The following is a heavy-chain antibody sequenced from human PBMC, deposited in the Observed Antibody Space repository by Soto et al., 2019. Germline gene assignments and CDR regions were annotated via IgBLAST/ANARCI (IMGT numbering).Heavy chain of an antibody. Sequence: GGSLRLSCAASGFTFSSYGMHWVRQAPGKGLEWVAVISYDGSNKYYADSVQGRFTISRDNSKNTLYLQMNSLRAEDTAVYYCAQGDDSSGYYPDAFDIWGQGTMANVAS. CDR1: GFTFSSYG. D-gene: IGHD3-22*01. V-gene: IGHV3-30*03. J-gene: IGHJ3*02. CDR2: ISYDGSNK. CDR3: AQGDDSSGYYPDAFDI.